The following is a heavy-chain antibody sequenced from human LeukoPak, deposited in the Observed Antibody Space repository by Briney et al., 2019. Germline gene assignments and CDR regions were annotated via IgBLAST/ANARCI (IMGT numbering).Heavy chain of an antibody. CDR3: ARVVYDFWSAYDY. D-gene: IGHD3-3*01. CDR1: GFIFSNYA. J-gene: IGHJ4*02. Sequence: GGSLRLSCAVSGFIFSNYAMNWVRQAPGKGLEWVSAISGSGGSTYYADFVKGRFTISRDNSKNTLYLQMNSLRAEDTALYYCARVVYDFWSAYDYWGQGTLVTVSS. V-gene: IGHV3-23*01. CDR2: ISGSGGST.